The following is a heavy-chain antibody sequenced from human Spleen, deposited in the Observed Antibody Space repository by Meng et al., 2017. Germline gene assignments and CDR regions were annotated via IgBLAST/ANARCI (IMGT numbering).Heavy chain of an antibody. CDR1: GYTFTSYG. CDR2: ISAYNGNT. J-gene: IGHJ4*02. D-gene: IGHD2-21*02. V-gene: IGHV1-18*01. CDR3: ASGRAYCGSDCYSKFPDTTH. Sequence: ASVKVSCKASGYTFTSYGISWVRQAPGQGLEWMGWISAYNGNTNYAQKLQGRVTMTTDTSTSTAYMELRSLRSDDTAVYYCASGRAYCGSDCYSKFPDTTHWGQGTMVTVSS.